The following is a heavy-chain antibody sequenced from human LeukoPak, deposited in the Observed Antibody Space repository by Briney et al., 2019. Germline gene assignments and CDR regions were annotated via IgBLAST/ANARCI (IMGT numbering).Heavy chain of an antibody. CDR1: GFTFSSYS. CDR3: AKDLVGSLPDAFDV. CDR2: ITGSGGRT. V-gene: IGHV3-23*01. J-gene: IGHJ3*01. Sequence: GGSLRLSCAASGFTFSSYSMNWVRQAPGKGLEWVSGITGSGGRTYYADSVKGRFTISRDNSKNMLYLQMNSLRAEDTALYFCAKDLVGSLPDAFDVWGQGTMVTVSS. D-gene: IGHD2-8*02.